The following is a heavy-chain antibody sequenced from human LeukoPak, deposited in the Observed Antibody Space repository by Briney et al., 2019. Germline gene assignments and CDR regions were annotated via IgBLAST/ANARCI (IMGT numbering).Heavy chain of an antibody. Sequence: SETLSLTCAVSGGSISSGGYSWSWIRQPPGKGLEWIGYIYHSGSTYYNPSLKSRVTISVDRSKNQFCLKLSSVTAADTAVYYCARLYSSSWLDYWGQGTLVTVSS. D-gene: IGHD6-13*01. CDR1: GGSISSGGYS. V-gene: IGHV4-30-2*01. J-gene: IGHJ4*02. CDR3: ARLYSSSWLDY. CDR2: IYHSGST.